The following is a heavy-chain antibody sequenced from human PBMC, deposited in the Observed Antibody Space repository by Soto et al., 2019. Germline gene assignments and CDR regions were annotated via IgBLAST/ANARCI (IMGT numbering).Heavy chain of an antibody. J-gene: IGHJ5*02. CDR2: INHSGST. D-gene: IGHD3-10*01. Sequence: SETLSLTCAVYGGSFSGYYWSWIRQPPGKGLEWIGEINHSGSTNYNPSLKSRVTILVDTSKNQFSLKLSSVTAADTAVYYCARARITMVRGPNGRWFDPWGQGTLVTAPQ. V-gene: IGHV4-34*01. CDR1: GGSFSGYY. CDR3: ARARITMVRGPNGRWFDP.